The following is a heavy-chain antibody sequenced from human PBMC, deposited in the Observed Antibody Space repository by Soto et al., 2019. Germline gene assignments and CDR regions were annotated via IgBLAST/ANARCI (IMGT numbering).Heavy chain of an antibody. CDR2: ISYDGSNK. Sequence: QVQLGESGGGVVQPGRSLRLSCAASGFTFSSYAMHWVRQAPGKGLEWVAVISYDGSNKYYADSVKGRFTISRDNSKNTLYLQMNSLRAEDTAVYYCARENRYYYDSSGYPDFDYWGQGTLVTVS. D-gene: IGHD3-22*01. V-gene: IGHV3-30-3*01. CDR3: ARENRYYYDSSGYPDFDY. J-gene: IGHJ4*02. CDR1: GFTFSSYA.